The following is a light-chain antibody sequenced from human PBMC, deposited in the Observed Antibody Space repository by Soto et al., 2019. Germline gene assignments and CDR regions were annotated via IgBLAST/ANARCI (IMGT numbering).Light chain of an antibody. CDR3: SSSTSSNTQV. Sequence: QSVLTQPASVSGSPGQSITISCTGTSSDIGGYNYVSWYQQHPGKAPKHMIYEVSNRPSGVSNRFSGSKSGNTASLTISGLQAEDEADYYCSSSTSSNTQVFGTGTQLTVL. V-gene: IGLV2-14*01. J-gene: IGLJ1*01. CDR2: EVS. CDR1: SSDIGGYNY.